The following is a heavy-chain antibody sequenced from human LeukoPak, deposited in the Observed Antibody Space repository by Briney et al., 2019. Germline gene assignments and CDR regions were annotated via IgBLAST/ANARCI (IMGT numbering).Heavy chain of an antibody. CDR2: ISNGGSNK. Sequence: PGGSLRLSCAASGFTFSSYGMHWVRQAPGKGLEWVAVISNGGSNKYYTDSVKGRFTISRDNSKNTLYLQMNSLRAEDTAVYYCAKALYNYYDSSGPFDYWGQGTLVTVSS. V-gene: IGHV3-30*18. CDR3: AKALYNYYDSSGPFDY. D-gene: IGHD3-22*01. J-gene: IGHJ4*02. CDR1: GFTFSSYG.